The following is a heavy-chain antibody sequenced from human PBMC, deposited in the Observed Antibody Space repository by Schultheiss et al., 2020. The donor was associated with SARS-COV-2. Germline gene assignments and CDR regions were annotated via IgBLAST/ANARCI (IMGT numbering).Heavy chain of an antibody. CDR1: GGSFSGYY. D-gene: IGHD3-22*01. V-gene: IGHV4-59*12. J-gene: IGHJ4*02. CDR2: IYYSGST. Sequence: SETLSLTCAVYGGSFSGYYWSWIRQPPGKGLEWIGYIYYSGSTNYNPSLKSRVTISVDTSKNQFSLKLSSVTAADTAVYYCARGRVTSTSHYYDSSGYSPPPYFDYWGQGTLVTVSS. CDR3: ARGRVTSTSHYYDSSGYSPPPYFDY.